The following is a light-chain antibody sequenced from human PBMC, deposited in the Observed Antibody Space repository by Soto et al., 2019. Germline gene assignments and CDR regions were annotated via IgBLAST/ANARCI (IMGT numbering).Light chain of an antibody. CDR2: EGS. CDR3: FSYAGSKV. J-gene: IGLJ3*02. Sequence: QSALTQPASVSGSPGQSITISCTGTSSDVGSYNLVSWYQQHPGKAPKLMIYEGSKRPSGVSNRFSGSKSGNTASLTISGLQAEDEADCYCFSYAGSKVFGGGTKLTVL. V-gene: IGLV2-23*01. CDR1: SSDVGSYNL.